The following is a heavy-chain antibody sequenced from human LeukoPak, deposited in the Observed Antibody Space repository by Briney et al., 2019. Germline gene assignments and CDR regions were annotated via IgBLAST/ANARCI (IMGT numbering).Heavy chain of an antibody. V-gene: IGHV3-23*01. D-gene: IGHD2-8*01. Sequence: VGSLRLSGAGSGFTFSSYAMNWVGHAPGNGLEGVSTINYSVGSIYYADSGKVRFTISRDNSKNTVYLQMNSLRADDTAVYYCAKAIRTRCYRCNMDVWGKGTTVTVSS. J-gene: IGHJ6*03. CDR2: INYSVGSI. CDR3: AKAIRTRCYRCNMDV. CDR1: GFTFSSYA.